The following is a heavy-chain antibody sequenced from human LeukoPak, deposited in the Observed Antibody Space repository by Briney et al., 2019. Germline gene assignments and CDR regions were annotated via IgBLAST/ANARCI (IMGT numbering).Heavy chain of an antibody. D-gene: IGHD6-19*01. CDR1: GGTISSYY. CDR3: ARGNIAVAGLFDY. J-gene: IGHJ4*02. CDR2: IHDSGST. V-gene: IGHV4-59*08. Sequence: SETLSLTCTVSGGTISSYYWNWIRQPPGKGLEWIGYIHDSGSTKYNPSLKSRVAISVDTSKNQFSLKLSSVTAADTAVYYCARGNIAVAGLFDYWGQGTLVTVSS.